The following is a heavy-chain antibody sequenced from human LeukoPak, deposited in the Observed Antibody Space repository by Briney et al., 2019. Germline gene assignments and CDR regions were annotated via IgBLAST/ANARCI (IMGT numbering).Heavy chain of an antibody. J-gene: IGHJ4*02. D-gene: IGHD3-22*01. CDR3: AKAPYYYDSSEFVDY. V-gene: IGHV3-23*01. Sequence: GGSLRLSCAASGFIFSSYAMSWVRQAPGKGLEWVSAISGSGGSTYYADSVKGRFTISRDNSKNTLYLQMNSLRAEDTAVYYCAKAPYYYDSSEFVDYWGQGTLVTVSS. CDR2: ISGSGGST. CDR1: GFIFSSYA.